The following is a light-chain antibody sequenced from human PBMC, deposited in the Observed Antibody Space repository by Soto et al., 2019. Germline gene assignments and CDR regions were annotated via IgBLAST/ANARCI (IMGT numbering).Light chain of an antibody. J-gene: IGKJ1*01. Sequence: EIVLTQSPGTLSLSPGERATLSCWASQSVSSNYLAWYQQKPGQAHRLLIYGASSRATGIQDRFSGSGSGTDFTLTIRRLEPEDFAVYYCKQYGSSRWTFGQGTKVDIK. CDR1: QSVSSNY. V-gene: IGKV3-20*01. CDR3: KQYGSSRWT. CDR2: GAS.